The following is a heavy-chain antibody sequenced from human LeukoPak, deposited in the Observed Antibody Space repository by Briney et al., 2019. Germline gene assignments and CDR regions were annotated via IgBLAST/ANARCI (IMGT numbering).Heavy chain of an antibody. V-gene: IGHV3-33*06. J-gene: IGHJ4*02. Sequence: SLRLSCAASGFTFSNYGMHWVRQAPGKGLEWVALIYYDGSNKYYTDSVKGRFTISRDNSKNTLYLQMDSLRAEDTAVYYCANNFDYWGQGTLVTVSS. CDR1: GFTFSNYG. CDR2: IYYDGSNK. CDR3: ANNFDY.